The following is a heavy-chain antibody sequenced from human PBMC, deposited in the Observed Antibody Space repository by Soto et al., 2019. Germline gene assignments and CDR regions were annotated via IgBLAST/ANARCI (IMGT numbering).Heavy chain of an antibody. V-gene: IGHV3-33*01. CDR1: GFTFSSYG. J-gene: IGHJ6*02. CDR2: IWYDGSNK. D-gene: IGHD1-26*01. Sequence: QVQLVESGGGVVQPGRSLRLSCAASGFTFSSYGMHWVRQAPGKGLEWGAVIWYDGSNKYYADSVKGRFTISRDNSKNTLYLQMNSLRADDTAVYYCRAPVGSTTGLYYGRDVWGQGTTVTVSS. CDR3: RAPVGSTTGLYYGRDV.